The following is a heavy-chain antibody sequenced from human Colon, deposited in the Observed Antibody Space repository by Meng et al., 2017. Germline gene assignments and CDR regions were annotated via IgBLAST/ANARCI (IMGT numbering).Heavy chain of an antibody. D-gene: IGHD2-2*01. J-gene: IGHJ5*01. CDR2: MNPNNGNT. V-gene: IGHV1-8*01. Sequence: QVERLQSGAEVRTPGASVKVTCKASGYTFTSSDINWVRPATGRGLEWLGWMNPNNGNTGSAQKFQGRVSMTRDTSIGTAYMELSGLTSEDTAVYYCARTAMLDSWGQGTLVTVSS. CDR3: ARTAMLDS. CDR1: GYTFTSSD.